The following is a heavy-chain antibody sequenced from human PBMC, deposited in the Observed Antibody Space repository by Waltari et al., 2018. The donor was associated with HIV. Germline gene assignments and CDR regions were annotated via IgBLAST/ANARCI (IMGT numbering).Heavy chain of an antibody. CDR2: IWYDGSNT. V-gene: IGHV3-30*18. J-gene: IGHJ4*02. CDR1: GFTFSSYA. Sequence: VESGGGVVQPGRSLRLSCAASGFTFSSYAMHWVRQAPGKGLEWVAVIWYDGSNTYYADSVKGRFTISRDNSKNTLYLQMSSLRAEDTAMYYCAKNPLSGEGYFDYWGQGTLVTVSS. CDR3: AKNPLSGEGYFDY. D-gene: IGHD2-15*01.